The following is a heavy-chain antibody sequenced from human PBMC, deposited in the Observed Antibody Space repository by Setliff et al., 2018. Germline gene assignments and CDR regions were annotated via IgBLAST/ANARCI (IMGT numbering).Heavy chain of an antibody. D-gene: IGHD6-13*01. V-gene: IGHV3-15*01. CDR3: TTAPLAAASTC. Sequence: GASLTLSCAASGFTFSNAWMSWVRQAPGKGLEWVGRIKSKTDGGTTDYAAPVKGRFTISRDDSKNTLYLQMNSLKTEDTAVYYCTTAPLAAASTCWGQGTLVTVSS. CDR1: GFTFSNAW. J-gene: IGHJ4*02. CDR2: IKSKTDGGTT.